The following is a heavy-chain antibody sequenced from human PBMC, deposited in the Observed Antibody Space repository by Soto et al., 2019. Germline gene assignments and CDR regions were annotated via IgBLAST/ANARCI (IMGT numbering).Heavy chain of an antibody. V-gene: IGHV3-33*01. CDR2: IWYDGSNK. D-gene: IGHD6-19*01. CDR1: GFTFSNYG. Sequence: ESGGGVVQPGWSLRLSCAASGFTFSNYGMHWVRQAPGKGLEWVAVIWYDGSNKYYADSVKGRFTISRDNSKNTLYLQMNSLRAEDTAVYYCAGHSGGWHGRGFPLDDWGQGALVTVSS. CDR3: AGHSGGWHGRGFPLDD. J-gene: IGHJ4*02.